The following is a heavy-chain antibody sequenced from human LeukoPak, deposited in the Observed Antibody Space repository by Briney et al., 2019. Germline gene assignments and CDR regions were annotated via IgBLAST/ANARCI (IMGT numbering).Heavy chain of an antibody. J-gene: IGHJ4*02. D-gene: IGHD5-18*01. CDR1: GYIFTSYW. Sequence: PGQSLKISCKASGYIFTSYWIGWVRQMPGKGLEWMGIIDPSDSETRYTPSFQGQVTISVDKSLTTAYLQWNSLKASDTAMYYCARQTAMGRSGDYWGQGTLVTVSS. CDR3: ARQTAMGRSGDY. CDR2: IDPSDSET. V-gene: IGHV5-51*01.